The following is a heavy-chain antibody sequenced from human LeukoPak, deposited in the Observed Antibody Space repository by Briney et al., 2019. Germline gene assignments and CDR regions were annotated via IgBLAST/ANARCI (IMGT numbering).Heavy chain of an antibody. D-gene: IGHD7-27*01. CDR2: INSGGSGT. CDR1: GFTFGSYW. CDR3: ATSLGPLTEY. V-gene: IGHV3-74*01. Sequence: GGSLRLSCAASGFTFGSYWMHWVRHTPGKGLVWVSRINSGGSGTSYAASVEGRFTISRDNVKNTLYLQMDSLRAEDTAVYYCATSLGPLTEYWGQGTLVTVSS. J-gene: IGHJ4*02.